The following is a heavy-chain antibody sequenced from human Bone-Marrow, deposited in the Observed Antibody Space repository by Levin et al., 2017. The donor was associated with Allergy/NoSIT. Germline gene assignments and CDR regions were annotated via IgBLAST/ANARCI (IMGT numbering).Heavy chain of an antibody. V-gene: IGHV3-53*01. CDR1: GFVVTD. CDR3: ARDINHDSTH. D-gene: IGHD3-22*01. Sequence: GGSLRLSCAASGFVVTDISWVRQAPGKGLEWISVIYSNDVTVYADSVRGRFSISRDYSKNTVYLQMNSLRIEDTAVYYCARDINHDSTHWGQGTLVTVSS. CDR2: IYSNDVT. J-gene: IGHJ4*02.